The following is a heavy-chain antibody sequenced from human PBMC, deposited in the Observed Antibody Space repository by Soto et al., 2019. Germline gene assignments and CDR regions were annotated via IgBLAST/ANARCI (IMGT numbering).Heavy chain of an antibody. CDR1: GFTFIDYA. J-gene: IGHJ4*02. D-gene: IGHD1-26*01. V-gene: IGHV3-23*01. Sequence: EVHLLQSGGGLVQPGGSQRLSCAASGFTFIDYAISWVRQAPGKGLEWVSAISGDGVKTYYADSVKGRFTISRDNSKNTLFLQMNSLRDEDTAIYYCAKEMSHGRAYDYWGQVTLVTVS. CDR3: AKEMSHGRAYDY. CDR2: ISGDGVKT.